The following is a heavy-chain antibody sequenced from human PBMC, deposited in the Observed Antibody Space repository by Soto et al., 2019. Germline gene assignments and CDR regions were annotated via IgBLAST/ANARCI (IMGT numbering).Heavy chain of an antibody. V-gene: IGHV4-34*02. CDR2: INPSGSI. CDR1: GGSFSGYF. Sequence: QVQLQQWGAGLLKLSETLSLTCAVYGGSFSGYFCYWIRQPPGKGLEWIGEINPSGSINYNQSLKSRVTISVDTSKNQFSLSLSSVTAADTAVYYCATIVGATTEIRGSPRDSWGQGTLVTVSS. D-gene: IGHD3-10*01. J-gene: IGHJ4*02. CDR3: ATIVGATTEIRGSPRDS.